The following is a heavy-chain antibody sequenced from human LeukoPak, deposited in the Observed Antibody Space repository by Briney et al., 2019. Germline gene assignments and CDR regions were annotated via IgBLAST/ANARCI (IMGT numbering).Heavy chain of an antibody. V-gene: IGHV3-66*01. CDR1: GFTVSSNY. D-gene: IGHD2-15*01. CDR2: IYSGGST. Sequence: GGSLRLSCAASGFTVSSNYMSWVRQAPGKGLEWVSVIYSGGSTYYADSVKGRFTISRDNSKHTLYLQMNSLGAEDTAVYYCARAKTVVPGAFDIWGQGTMVTVSS. J-gene: IGHJ3*02. CDR3: ARAKTVVPGAFDI.